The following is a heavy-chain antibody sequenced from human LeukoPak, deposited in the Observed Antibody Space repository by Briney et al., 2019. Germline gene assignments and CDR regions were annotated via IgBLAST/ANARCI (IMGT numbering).Heavy chain of an antibody. Sequence: ASVKVSCKASGYTFTSYYMHWVRQAPGQGLEWMGIINPSGGSTSYAQKFQGGVTITADKSTSTAYMELSSLRSEDTAVYYCAREESYYGSGRPYFDYWGQGTLVTVSS. V-gene: IGHV1-46*01. J-gene: IGHJ4*02. CDR3: AREESYYGSGRPYFDY. CDR2: INPSGGST. D-gene: IGHD3-10*01. CDR1: GYTFTSYY.